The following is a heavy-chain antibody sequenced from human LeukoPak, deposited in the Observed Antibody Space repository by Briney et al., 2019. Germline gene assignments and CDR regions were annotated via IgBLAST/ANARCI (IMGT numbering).Heavy chain of an antibody. CDR1: GDSVSSNSAA. D-gene: IGHD5-24*01. CDR3: AREMATIWHWFDP. J-gene: IGHJ5*02. V-gene: IGHV6-1*01. Sequence: SQTLSLTCAISGDSVSSNSAAWNWIRQSPSRGLEWLGRAYYRSKWYNEYAVSVKSRITINPATSKNHFSLQLNSVTPEDTAVYYCAREMATIWHWFDPWGQGTLVTVSS. CDR2: AYYRSKWYN.